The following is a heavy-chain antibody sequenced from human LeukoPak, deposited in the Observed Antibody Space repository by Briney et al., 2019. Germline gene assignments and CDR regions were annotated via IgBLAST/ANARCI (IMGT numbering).Heavy chain of an antibody. CDR3: AKDTLRWSFDY. V-gene: IGHV3-23*01. CDR2: IGNVDRDT. J-gene: IGHJ4*02. Sequence: GGSLRLSCAASGFTFSRNAMSWVRQAPGKGLEWVSAIGNVDRDTYYADSVKGRFTISRDSSKNTLYLQMNSLTAEDTAVYYCAKDTLRWSFDYWGQGTLVTVSS. CDR1: GFTFSRNA. D-gene: IGHD4-23*01.